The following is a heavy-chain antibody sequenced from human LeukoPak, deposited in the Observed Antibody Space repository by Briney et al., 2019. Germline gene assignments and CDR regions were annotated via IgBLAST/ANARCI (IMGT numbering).Heavy chain of an antibody. D-gene: IGHD4-17*01. CDR1: GFTFSDYY. Sequence: PGGSLRLSCAASGFTFSDYYMSWIRQAPGKGLEWVSSISRGGNSIYYADSVRGRFTISRDNAKNSLYLQMNSLRAEDTAVYYCARPNYGDYRMVDAFDIWGQGTMVTVSS. CDR2: ISRGGNSI. V-gene: IGHV3-11*01. J-gene: IGHJ3*02. CDR3: ARPNYGDYRMVDAFDI.